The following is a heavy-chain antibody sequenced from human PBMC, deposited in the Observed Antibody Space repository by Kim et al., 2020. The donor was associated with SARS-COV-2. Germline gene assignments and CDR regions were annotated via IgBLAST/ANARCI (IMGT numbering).Heavy chain of an antibody. J-gene: IGHJ1*01. V-gene: IGHV3-23*01. D-gene: IGHD6-19*01. CDR1: GFTFNSYA. CDR3: AKVTSGSSGWFEYFQH. Sequence: GGSLRLSCAASGFTFNSYAMSWVRQAPGKGLEWVSGIRGGGDRTSYADSVKGRFTISRDNSKNTLYLQMDSLSAEDTAVYYCAKVTSGSSGWFEYFQHWGQGTLVTVSS. CDR2: IRGGGDRT.